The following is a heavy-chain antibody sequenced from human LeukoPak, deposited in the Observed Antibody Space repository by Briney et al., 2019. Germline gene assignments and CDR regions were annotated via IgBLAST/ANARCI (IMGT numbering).Heavy chain of an antibody. D-gene: IGHD3-22*01. CDR2: FRSKVYGGTT. Sequence: PGRSLRLSCRGSGFIFGDYAVSWVRQAPGQGLEWVGFFRSKVYGGTTEFAASVKGRFTISRDDSKSIAYLQMNSLKTEDTAVYYCTGRYYYDSVGYSRMPDHWGQGTLVTVSS. J-gene: IGHJ4*02. V-gene: IGHV3-49*04. CDR1: GFIFGDYA. CDR3: TGRYYYDSVGYSRMPDH.